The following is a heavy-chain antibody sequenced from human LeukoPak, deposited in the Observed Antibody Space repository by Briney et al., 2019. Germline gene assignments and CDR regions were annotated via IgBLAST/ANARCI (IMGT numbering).Heavy chain of an antibody. CDR2: IYYSGST. Sequence: SETLSLTCTVSGGSISSSSYYWGWSRQPRGKGLEWIGSIYYSGSTYYNPSLKSRVTISVDTSKNQFSLKLSSVTAADTAVYYCASLWNSYGYPDDYWGQGTLVTVSS. D-gene: IGHD5-18*01. CDR3: ASLWNSYGYPDDY. J-gene: IGHJ4*02. CDR1: GGSISSSSYY. V-gene: IGHV4-39*01.